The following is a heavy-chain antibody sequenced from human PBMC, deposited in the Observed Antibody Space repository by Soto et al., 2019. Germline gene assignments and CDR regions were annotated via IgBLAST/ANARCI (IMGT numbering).Heavy chain of an antibody. J-gene: IGHJ4*02. D-gene: IGHD3-3*02. CDR2: IYYRGST. Sequence: SETLSLTCSVSGGSLGSYYWSLIRQPPGKGLEWIGYIYYRGSTYYNPSLKSRLTISVDTSKNQFSLKLTSVTAADTAVFYCARVRTSISRPVDYGGQGTLVTVS. V-gene: IGHV4-59*08. CDR3: ARVRTSISRPVDY. CDR1: GGSLGSYY.